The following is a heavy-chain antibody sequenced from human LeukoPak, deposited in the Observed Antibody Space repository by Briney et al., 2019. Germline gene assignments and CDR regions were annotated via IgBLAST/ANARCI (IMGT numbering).Heavy chain of an antibody. V-gene: IGHV3-23*01. CDR2: IGGSNGIT. CDR3: ARNENSGWGYFDY. D-gene: IGHD5-12*01. CDR1: GFTFTSYS. J-gene: IGHJ4*02. Sequence: GGSLRLSCAASGFTFTSYSMSWVRQAPGKGLEWVSVIGGSNGITFYVGSVKGRFTISRDNSKDTLYLQMNSLRAEDTAVYYCARNENSGWGYFDYWGQGTLVTVSS.